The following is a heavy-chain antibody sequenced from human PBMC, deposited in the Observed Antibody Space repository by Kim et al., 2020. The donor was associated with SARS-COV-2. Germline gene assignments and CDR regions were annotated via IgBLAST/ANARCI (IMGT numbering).Heavy chain of an antibody. J-gene: IGHJ4*02. D-gene: IGHD3-22*01. CDR1: GFIFSNFC. CDR2: ISYTGENK. CDR3: AKGKPNYYENSGYFDY. V-gene: IGHV3-30*18. Sequence: GGSLRLSCAASGFIFSNFCMNWVRQAPGKGLEWVANISYTGENKYYADSVRGRFTISRDNSKNTLYLQMNSPRAEDTAVYYCAKGKPNYYENSGYFDYWGQGSLVT.